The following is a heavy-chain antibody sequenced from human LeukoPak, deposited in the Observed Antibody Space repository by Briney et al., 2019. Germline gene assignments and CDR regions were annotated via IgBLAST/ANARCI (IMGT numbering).Heavy chain of an antibody. Sequence: GGSLRLSCAASEFTFSSYSMNWVRQAPGKGLEWVSYITNSGNSKSYADSVKGRFTISRDNTKNSLYLQMNGLRAEDTAVYYCAKGDGSSLAYYYGMDVWGQGTTVTVSS. CDR1: EFTFSSYS. CDR2: ITNSGNSK. J-gene: IGHJ6*02. D-gene: IGHD1-26*01. V-gene: IGHV3-48*01. CDR3: AKGDGSSLAYYYGMDV.